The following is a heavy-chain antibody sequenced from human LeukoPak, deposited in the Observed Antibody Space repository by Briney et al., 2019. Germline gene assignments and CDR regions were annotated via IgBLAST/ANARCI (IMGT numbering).Heavy chain of an antibody. CDR2: IRSKANSYAT. D-gene: IGHD4-17*01. CDR3: TRESDGDPDPRFRY. Sequence: GGSLRLSCAASGFTFSGSAMHWVRQASGKGLEWVGRIRSKANSYATAYVASVKGRFTISRDDSKNTAYLQMNSLKTDDTAVYYCTRESDGDPDPRFRYWGQGTLVTVSS. CDR1: GFTFSGSA. J-gene: IGHJ4*02. V-gene: IGHV3-73*01.